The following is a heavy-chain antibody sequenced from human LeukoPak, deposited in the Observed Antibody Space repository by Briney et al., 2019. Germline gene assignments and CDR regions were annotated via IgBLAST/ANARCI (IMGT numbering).Heavy chain of an antibody. V-gene: IGHV3-21*05. D-gene: IGHD6-13*01. CDR3: ARHGGDSSWFDY. Sequence: PGGSLRLSCAASGFTFSSYEMNWVRQAPGKGLEWVSYISSSSSYIYYADSVKGRFTISRDNAKNSLYLQMNSLRAEDTAVYYCARHGGDSSWFDYWGQGTLVTVSS. CDR2: ISSSSSYI. CDR1: GFTFSSYE. J-gene: IGHJ4*02.